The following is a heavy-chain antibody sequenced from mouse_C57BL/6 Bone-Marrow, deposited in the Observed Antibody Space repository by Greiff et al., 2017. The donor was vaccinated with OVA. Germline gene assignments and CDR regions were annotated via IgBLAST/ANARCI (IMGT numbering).Heavy chain of an antibody. CDR1: GFNIKDDY. CDR3: TTLDSSGYYFDY. V-gene: IGHV14-4*01. J-gene: IGHJ2*01. Sequence: VQLKQSGAELVRPGASVKLSCTASGFNIKDDYMHWVKQRPEQGLEWIGWIDPENGDTEYASKFQGKATITADTSSNTAYLQLSSLTSEDTAVYYCTTLDSSGYYFDYWGQGTTLTVSS. D-gene: IGHD3-2*02. CDR2: IDPENGDT.